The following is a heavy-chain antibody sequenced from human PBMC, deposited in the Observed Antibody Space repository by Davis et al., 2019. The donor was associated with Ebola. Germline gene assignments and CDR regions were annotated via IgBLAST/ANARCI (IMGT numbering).Heavy chain of an antibody. CDR3: ARGYYDPSLVYYYYYGMDV. J-gene: IGHJ6*02. CDR2: ISSSGSTI. Sequence: GGSLRLSCAASGFTFSDYYMSWIRQAPGKGLEWVSYISSSGSTIYYADSVKGRFTISRDNAKNSLYLQMNSLRAEDTAVYYCARGYYDPSLVYYYYYGMDVWGQGTTVTVSS. D-gene: IGHD3-3*01. V-gene: IGHV3-11*01. CDR1: GFTFSDYY.